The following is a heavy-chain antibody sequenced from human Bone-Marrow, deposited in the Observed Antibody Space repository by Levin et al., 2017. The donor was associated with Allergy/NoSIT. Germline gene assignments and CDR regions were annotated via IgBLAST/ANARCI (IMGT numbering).Heavy chain of an antibody. Sequence: GGSLRLSCAASGFVVTRNHMSWVRQAPGKGLEWLSVTYSGGATYYRDSVKGRFTIPRDNFKNTLYLQMNSLRAEDTAIYYCARDNYDTPGELDFWGQGTLVTVS. D-gene: IGHD3-9*01. CDR2: TYSGGAT. J-gene: IGHJ4*02. V-gene: IGHV3-53*01. CDR3: ARDNYDTPGELDF. CDR1: GFVVTRNH.